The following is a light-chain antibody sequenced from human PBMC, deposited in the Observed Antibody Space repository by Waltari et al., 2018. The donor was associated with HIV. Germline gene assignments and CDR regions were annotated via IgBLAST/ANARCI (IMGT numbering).Light chain of an antibody. V-gene: IGLV2-23*02. J-gene: IGLJ3*02. CDR1: SSAVGSHNL. CDR3: CSFADTNTWV. Sequence: QSALTQPASVSGSPGQSITISCTATSSAVGSHNLFSWYQHHPGRAPKLIIYEVIKRPSGVSHRFSGSKSGNTASLTISGLQAEDEADYYCCSFADTNTWVFGGGTKLTVL. CDR2: EVI.